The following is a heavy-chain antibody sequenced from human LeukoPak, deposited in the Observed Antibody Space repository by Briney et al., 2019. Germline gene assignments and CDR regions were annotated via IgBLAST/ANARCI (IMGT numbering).Heavy chain of an antibody. V-gene: IGHV4-59*01. J-gene: IGHJ3*02. CDR1: GGSISSYY. CDR3: ARVWGVTDFYDSRGAFDI. CDR2: IYYTGSA. D-gene: IGHD3-22*01. Sequence: SETLSLTCTVSGGSISSYYWSWIRQPPGKGLEWIGYIYYTGSADYNPSLKSRVSISVDTSKNQFSLKLNSVTAADTAVYYCARVWGVTDFYDSRGAFDIWGQGTMVTVSS.